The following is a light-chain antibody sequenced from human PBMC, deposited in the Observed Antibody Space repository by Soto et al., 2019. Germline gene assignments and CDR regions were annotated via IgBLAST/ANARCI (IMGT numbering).Light chain of an antibody. CDR3: ASYAGSNIVV. Sequence: QSVLTQPPSASGSPGQSVTISCTGTSSDVGRYNYVSWYQQYPGKAPRLMIYEVSKRPSGVPDRFSGSKSGDTASLTVSGLQAEDEADYYCASYAGSNIVVFGGGTKLTVL. CDR2: EVS. CDR1: SSDVGRYNY. V-gene: IGLV2-8*01. J-gene: IGLJ2*01.